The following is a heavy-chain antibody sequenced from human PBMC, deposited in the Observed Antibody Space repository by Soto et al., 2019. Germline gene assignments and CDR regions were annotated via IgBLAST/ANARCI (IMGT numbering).Heavy chain of an antibody. Sequence: SETLSLTCAVYGGSFSGYYWSWIRQPPGKGLEWIGEINHSGSTNYNPSLKSRVTISVDTSKNQFSLKLSSVTAADTAVYYCARGRSEYCTNGVCLRFDYWGQGTLVTVSS. CDR1: GGSFSGYY. J-gene: IGHJ4*02. D-gene: IGHD2-8*01. V-gene: IGHV4-34*01. CDR3: ARGRSEYCTNGVCLRFDY. CDR2: INHSGST.